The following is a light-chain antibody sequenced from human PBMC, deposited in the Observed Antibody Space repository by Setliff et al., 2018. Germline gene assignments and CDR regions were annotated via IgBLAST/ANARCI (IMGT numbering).Light chain of an antibody. CDR1: GRDLGGFNF. CDR2: EVS. J-gene: IGLJ1*01. Sequence: QSVLAQPASVSGSPGQSVSISCIGSGRDLGGFNFVSWYQQYPGKAPKLIIYEVSNRLSGVSSRFSGSKSGNTASLTISGLQAEDEADYYCGSCTSTSPCAFGTGTKVTVL. V-gene: IGLV2-14*01. CDR3: GSCTSTSPCA.